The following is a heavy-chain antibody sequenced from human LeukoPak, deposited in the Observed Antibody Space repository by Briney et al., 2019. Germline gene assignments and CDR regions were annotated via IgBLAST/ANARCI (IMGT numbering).Heavy chain of an antibody. Sequence: AGGSLRLSCTASGFTFSSYDMEWVRQAPGKGLEWVANIKQDGSEKYYVDSVKGRFTISRDNSRNSVFLQMNSLRPEDTALYHCAKEVDCPSDCLFFHSWGQGTLVTVSS. CDR1: GFTFSSYD. J-gene: IGHJ4*02. CDR2: IKQDGSEK. V-gene: IGHV3-7*03. D-gene: IGHD2-21*02. CDR3: AKEVDCPSDCLFFHS.